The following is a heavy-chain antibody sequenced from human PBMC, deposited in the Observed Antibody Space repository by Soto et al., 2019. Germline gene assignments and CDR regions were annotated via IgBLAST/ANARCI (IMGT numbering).Heavy chain of an antibody. J-gene: IGHJ4*02. CDR1: GFTFSSYG. Sequence: GGSLRLSCAASGFTFSSYGMHWVRQAPGKGLEWVAVIWYDGSNKYYADSVKGRFTISRDNSKNTLYLQMNSLRAEDTAVYYCARDSYYYGSGPVGYWGQGTLVTVSS. CDR3: ARDSYYYGSGPVGY. V-gene: IGHV3-33*01. CDR2: IWYDGSNK. D-gene: IGHD3-10*01.